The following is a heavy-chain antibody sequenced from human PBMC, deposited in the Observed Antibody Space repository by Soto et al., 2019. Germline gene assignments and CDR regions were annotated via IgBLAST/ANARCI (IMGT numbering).Heavy chain of an antibody. CDR2: TYYRSKWYN. D-gene: IGHD6-13*01. J-gene: IGHJ4*02. CDR1: GDSVSSNSAA. V-gene: IGHV6-1*01. Sequence: LSLTCAISGDSVSSNSAAWNWIRQSPSRGLEWLGRTYYRSKWYNDYAVSVKSRITINPATSKNQFSLQLNSVTPEDTAVYYCARDHHRSAAGNKPFDYWGQGTLVTVSS. CDR3: ARDHHRSAAGNKPFDY.